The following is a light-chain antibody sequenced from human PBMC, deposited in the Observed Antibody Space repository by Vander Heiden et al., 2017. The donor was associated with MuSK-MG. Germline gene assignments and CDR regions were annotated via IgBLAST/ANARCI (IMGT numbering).Light chain of an antibody. CDR2: QDH. V-gene: IGLV3-1*01. CDR3: QAWDSSAGRV. J-gene: IGLJ3*02. CDR1: KLGDNY. Sequence: SYELTQPPSVSVSPGQTATITCSGDKLGDNYVSWHQHQPGQSPVTVIYQDHKRPSGISERFSGSNSGNTATLTISGTQTMDEADYYCQAWDSSAGRVFGGGTKLTVL.